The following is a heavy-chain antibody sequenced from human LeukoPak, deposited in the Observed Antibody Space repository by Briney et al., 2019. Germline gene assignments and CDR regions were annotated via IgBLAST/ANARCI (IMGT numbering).Heavy chain of an antibody. Sequence: PSETLSLTCTVSGGSISSYYWSWIRQPPGKGLEWIGYIYYSGSTNYNPSLKSRVTISVDTSKSQFSLKLSSVTAADTAVYYCARGVQSNYYDSGQFDYWGQGTLVTVSS. D-gene: IGHD3-22*01. CDR1: GGSISSYY. CDR3: ARGVQSNYYDSGQFDY. J-gene: IGHJ4*02. CDR2: IYYSGST. V-gene: IGHV4-59*01.